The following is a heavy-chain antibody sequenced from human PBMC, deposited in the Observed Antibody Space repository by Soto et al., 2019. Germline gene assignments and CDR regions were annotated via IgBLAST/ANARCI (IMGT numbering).Heavy chain of an antibody. D-gene: IGHD4-17*01. V-gene: IGHV3-33*01. CDR3: ARETHDYGGKFDY. Sequence: QVQLVESGGGVVQPGRSLRLSCAASGFTFSSYGMHWVRQAPGKGLEWVAVIWYDGSNKYYADSVKGRFTISRDNSKNTLYLQMNSLRDEDTAVYYWARETHDYGGKFDYWGQGTLVTVSS. CDR1: GFTFSSYG. CDR2: IWYDGSNK. J-gene: IGHJ4*02.